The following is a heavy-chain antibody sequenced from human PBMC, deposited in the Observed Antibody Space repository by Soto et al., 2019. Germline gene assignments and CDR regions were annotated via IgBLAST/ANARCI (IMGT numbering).Heavy chain of an antibody. D-gene: IGHD3-3*01. CDR3: ARGVYYFWSGYPEGPDY. Sequence: EVQLVESGGGLVQPGGSLKVSCAASGFTFSGSAMHWVRQASGKGLEWVGRIRSKANSYATAYAVSVRGRFTISRDDSRNTAYLQMTSLKTEDTAVYYCARGVYYFWSGYPEGPDYWGQGTVVTVSS. CDR1: GFTFSGSA. J-gene: IGHJ4*02. V-gene: IGHV3-73*02. CDR2: IRSKANSYAT.